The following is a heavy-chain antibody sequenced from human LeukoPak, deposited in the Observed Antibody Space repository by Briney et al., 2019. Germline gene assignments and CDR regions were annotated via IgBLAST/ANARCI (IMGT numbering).Heavy chain of an antibody. CDR1: GFTLNTCA. V-gene: IGHV3-23*01. CDR2: IGGGRTTT. Sequence: GGSLSLSCAASGFTLNTCAMNWVRLAQGKGLEWVSTIGGGRTTTFYADSVRGRFSISRDNSKGTLSLQMNSLRPEDTAIYYCAKDHWGYTGYADSWGQGVLVTVSS. CDR3: AKDHWGYTGYADS. J-gene: IGHJ5*01. D-gene: IGHD5-12*01.